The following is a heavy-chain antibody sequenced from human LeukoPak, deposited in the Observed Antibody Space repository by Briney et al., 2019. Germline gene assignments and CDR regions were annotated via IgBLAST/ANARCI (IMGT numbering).Heavy chain of an antibody. Sequence: GSLRLFCAASGFTFSSYAMSWVRQAPGKGLEWVSAISGSGGSTYYADSVKGRFTISRDNSKNTLYLQMNSLRAEDTAVYYCAKDVATIYYFDYWGQGTLVTVSS. D-gene: IGHD5-24*01. V-gene: IGHV3-23*01. CDR2: ISGSGGST. CDR1: GFTFSSYA. J-gene: IGHJ4*02. CDR3: AKDVATIYYFDY.